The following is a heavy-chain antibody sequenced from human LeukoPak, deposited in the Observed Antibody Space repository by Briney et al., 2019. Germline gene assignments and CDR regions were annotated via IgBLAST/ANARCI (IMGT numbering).Heavy chain of an antibody. CDR1: GGSISSYY. CDR3: ARDSAAAPYYFDY. Sequence: SETLSLTCTVSGGSISSYYWSWIRQPAGKVLEWIGRIYSSGSTNYNPSLTSRITMSVDTSKNQFSLKLTSVTAADTAVYFCARDSAAAPYYFDYWGQGTLVTVSS. V-gene: IGHV4-4*07. CDR2: IYSSGST. J-gene: IGHJ4*02. D-gene: IGHD2-2*01.